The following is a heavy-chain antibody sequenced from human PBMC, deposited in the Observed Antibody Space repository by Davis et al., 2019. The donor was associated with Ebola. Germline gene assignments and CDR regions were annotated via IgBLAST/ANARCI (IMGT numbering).Heavy chain of an antibody. CDR1: GYTFTSYA. CDR3: ARGQSSGWYPYFDY. V-gene: IGHV7-4-1*02. Sequence: ASVKVSCKASGYTFTSYAMNWVRQAPGQGLEWMGWINTNTGNPTYAQGFTGRFVFSLDTSVSTAYLQISSLKAEDTAVYYCARGQSSGWYPYFDYWGQGTLVTVSS. J-gene: IGHJ4*02. CDR2: INTNTGNP. D-gene: IGHD6-19*01.